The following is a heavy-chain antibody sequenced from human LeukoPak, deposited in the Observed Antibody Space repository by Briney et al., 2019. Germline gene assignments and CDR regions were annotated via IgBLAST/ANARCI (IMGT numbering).Heavy chain of an antibody. D-gene: IGHD6-25*01. CDR1: GYSISSGYY. CDR2: IYHSGST. J-gene: IGHJ4*02. V-gene: IGHV4-38-2*01. CDR3: ARAAAAAGGQYFDN. Sequence: PSETLSLTCAVSGYSISSGYYWAWIRQPPGKGLEWIGSIYHSGSTYYNPSLKSRVTISVDTSKNQFSLKLNSVTAADRAVYYCARAAAAAGGQYFDNWGEGTLVAVSS.